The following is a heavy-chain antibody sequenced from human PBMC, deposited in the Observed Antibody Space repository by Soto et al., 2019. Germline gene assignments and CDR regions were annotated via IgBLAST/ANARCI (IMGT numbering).Heavy chain of an antibody. CDR2: IKSGGTT. CDR3: AADTPGVGQGEFEY. J-gene: IGHJ4*02. CDR1: GFTFITAW. D-gene: IGHD3-10*01. Sequence: LRLSCAASGFTFITAWMNWVRQAPGKGLEWLGHIKSGGTTDYIVPVKGRFTISRDDSKNMVYLQMSSLKTEDTAVYYCAADTPGVGQGEFEYWGQRALVTVSS. V-gene: IGHV3-15*01.